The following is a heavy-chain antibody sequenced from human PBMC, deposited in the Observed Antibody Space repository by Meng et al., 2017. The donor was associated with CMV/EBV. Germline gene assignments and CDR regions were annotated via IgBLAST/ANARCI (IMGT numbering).Heavy chain of an antibody. D-gene: IGHD4-17*01. J-gene: IGHJ4*02. V-gene: IGHV3-30-3*01. CDR2: ISYDGSNK. CDR3: ARDLGYGDYVGYFDY. CDR1: GFTFSSYA. Sequence: GESLKISCAASGFTFSSYAMHWVRQAPGKGPEWVAVISYDGSNKYYADSVKGRFTISRDNSKNTLYLQMNSLRAEDTAVYYCARDLGYGDYVGYFDYWGQGTLVTVSS.